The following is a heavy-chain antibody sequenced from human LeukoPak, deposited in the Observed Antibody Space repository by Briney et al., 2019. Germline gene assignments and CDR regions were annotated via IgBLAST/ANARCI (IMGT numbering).Heavy chain of an antibody. Sequence: PGGSLRLSCAASGFTFSSYEMNWVRQAPGKGLEWVSYISSSGSTIYYADSVKGRFTISRDNSKNTLYLQMNSLRAEDTAVYYCANVLLWFGEFSNWGQGTLVTVSS. CDR3: ANVLLWFGEFSN. CDR1: GFTFSSYE. V-gene: IGHV3-48*03. CDR2: ISSSGSTI. J-gene: IGHJ4*02. D-gene: IGHD3-10*01.